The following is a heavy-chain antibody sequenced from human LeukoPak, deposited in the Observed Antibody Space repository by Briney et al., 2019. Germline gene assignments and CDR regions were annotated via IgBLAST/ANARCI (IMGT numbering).Heavy chain of an antibody. V-gene: IGHV3-74*01. CDR1: GFTFSSYG. CDR3: AREQEDCTGTTCYRAFDV. D-gene: IGHD2-2*01. CDR2: VHSDGSIT. J-gene: IGHJ3*01. Sequence: GGSLRLSCVASGFTFSSYGMHWVRQAPGKGLVWASRVHSDGSITNYADSVKGRFSMSRDSAKNILYLQMSSLRSEDTAVYYCAREQEDCTGTTCYRAFDVWGQGTMVTVS.